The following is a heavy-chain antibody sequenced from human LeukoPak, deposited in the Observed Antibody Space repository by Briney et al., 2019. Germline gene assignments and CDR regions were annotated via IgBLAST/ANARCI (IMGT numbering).Heavy chain of an antibody. D-gene: IGHD3-10*01. Sequence: PSETLSLTCTVSGGSISSSSYYWGWIRQPPGKGLEWVSGINSGGRTFYADSVKGRFTISRDNSKNTLYLQMDSLRAEDTAVYYCARVNDYDSGSLYRPIDYWGQGTLVTVSS. J-gene: IGHJ4*02. CDR1: GGSISSSSYY. CDR3: ARVNDYDSGSLYRPIDY. V-gene: IGHV3-53*01. CDR2: INSGGRT.